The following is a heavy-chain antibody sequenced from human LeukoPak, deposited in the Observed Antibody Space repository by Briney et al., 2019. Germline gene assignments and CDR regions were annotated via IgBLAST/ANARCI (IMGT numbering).Heavy chain of an antibody. V-gene: IGHV3-21*01. CDR1: AFTFTAYS. CDR3: AREVGATDDC. CDR2: ITRSSSYI. D-gene: IGHD1-26*01. J-gene: IGHJ4*02. Sequence: GGSLRLSCTASAFTFTAYSTNWVRQAPGKGLEWVGSITRSSSYIYYADSVKGRFTISRDNANNSLYLEMNSLRVEDTAVYYCAREVGATDDCWGQGTLVTVSS.